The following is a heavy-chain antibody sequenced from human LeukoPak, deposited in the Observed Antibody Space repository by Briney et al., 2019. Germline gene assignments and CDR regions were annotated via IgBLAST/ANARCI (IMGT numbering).Heavy chain of an antibody. CDR1: GFTFSNYA. CDR2: ISSSSSYI. CDR3: ARSSVAAAGVVDY. D-gene: IGHD6-13*01. J-gene: IGHJ4*02. V-gene: IGHV3-21*01. Sequence: GSLRLSCAASGFTFSNYAMTWVRQAPGKGLEWVSSISSSSSYIYYADSVKGRFTISRDNSKNTLYLQMNSLRAEDTAVYYCARSSVAAAGVVDYWGQGTLVTVSS.